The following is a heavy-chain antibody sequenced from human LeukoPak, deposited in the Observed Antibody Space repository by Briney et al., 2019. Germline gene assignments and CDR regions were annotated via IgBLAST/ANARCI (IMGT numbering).Heavy chain of an antibody. CDR2: IKQDGSEK. J-gene: IGHJ6*03. CDR3: ARGRPRSYYDILTGFGYYYMDV. Sequence: GGSLRLSCAASGFTFSSYWMSWVRQAPGKGLEWVANIKQDGSEKYYVDSVKGRFTISRDNAKNSLYLQMNSLRAEDTAVYYCARGRPRSYYDILTGFGYYYMDVWGKGTTVTISS. CDR1: GFTFSSYW. D-gene: IGHD3-9*01. V-gene: IGHV3-7*01.